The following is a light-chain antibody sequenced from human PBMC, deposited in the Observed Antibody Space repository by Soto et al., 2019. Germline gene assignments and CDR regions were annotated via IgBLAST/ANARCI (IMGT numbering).Light chain of an antibody. CDR1: QSISSW. J-gene: IGKJ1*01. CDR3: QQYNSYSWT. CDR2: DVA. V-gene: IGKV1-5*01. Sequence: DIQMTQSPSSLSASXNDRVTITXXASQSISSWLAWYQQKPGQAPKLLIYDVASLERGVPSRFSGSGSGTEFTLTISSLQPDDFATYYCQQYNSYSWTFGQGTKVDNK.